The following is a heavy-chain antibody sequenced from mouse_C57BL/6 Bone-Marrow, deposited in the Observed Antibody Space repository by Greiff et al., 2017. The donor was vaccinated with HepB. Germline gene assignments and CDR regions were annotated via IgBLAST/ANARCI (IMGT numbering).Heavy chain of an antibody. V-gene: IGHV5-15*01. CDR2: ISNLAYSI. CDR3: ARHKLREYDKDY. Sequence: EVHLVESGGGLVQPGGSLKLSCAASGFTFSDYGMAWVRQAPRKGPEWVAFISNLAYSIYYADTVTGRFTISRENAKNTLYLEMSSLRSEDTAMDYCARHKLREYDKDYWGQGTSVTVAS. D-gene: IGHD1-1*01. CDR1: GFTFSDYG. J-gene: IGHJ4*01.